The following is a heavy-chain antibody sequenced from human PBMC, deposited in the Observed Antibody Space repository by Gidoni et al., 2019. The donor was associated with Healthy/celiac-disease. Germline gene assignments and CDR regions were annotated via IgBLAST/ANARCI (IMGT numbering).Heavy chain of an antibody. V-gene: IGHV3-48*03. Sequence: EVQLVESGGGLVQPGGSLRLSCAASGFTFSSYEMNWVRQAPGKGLEWVSYISSSGSTIYYADSVKGRFTISRDNAKNSLYLQMNSLRAEDTAVYYCARDRAGSVKFDYWGQGTLVTVSS. CDR2: ISSSGSTI. CDR3: ARDRAGSVKFDY. J-gene: IGHJ4*02. D-gene: IGHD4-17*01. CDR1: GFTFSSYE.